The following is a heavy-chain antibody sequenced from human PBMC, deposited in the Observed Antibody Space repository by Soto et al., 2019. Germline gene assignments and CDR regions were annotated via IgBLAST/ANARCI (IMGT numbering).Heavy chain of an antibody. D-gene: IGHD1-1*01. CDR1: GGTFSSYA. CDR2: IIPIFGTA. J-gene: IGHJ2*01. V-gene: IGHV1-69*12. CDR3: ATLREGYNPNPDYWYFDL. Sequence: QVQLVQSGAEVKKPGSSVKVSCKASGGTFSSYAINWVRQAPGQGLEWMGGIIPIFGTANYAQKFQGRVTIVADESTSTAYRELSSLMSEDTAVYYCATLREGYNPNPDYWYFDLWGRGTLVTVSS.